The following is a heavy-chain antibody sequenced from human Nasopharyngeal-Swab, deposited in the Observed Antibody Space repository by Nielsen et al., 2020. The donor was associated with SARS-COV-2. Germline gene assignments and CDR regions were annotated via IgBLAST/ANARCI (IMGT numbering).Heavy chain of an antibody. CDR2: ISSSSIYI. V-gene: IGHV3-21*01. CDR1: GFTFSSYS. CDR3: ASLSSASWDFDY. Sequence: GESLKISCAASGFTFSSYSMNWVRQAPGKGLEWVSSISSSSIYIYYADSVKGRFTISRDNAKNSLYLQMNSLRAEDTAVYYCASLSSASWDFDYWGQGTLVTVSS. J-gene: IGHJ4*02. D-gene: IGHD3-22*01.